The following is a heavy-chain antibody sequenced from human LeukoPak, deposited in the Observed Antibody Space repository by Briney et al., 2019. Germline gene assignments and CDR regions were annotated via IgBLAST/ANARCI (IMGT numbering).Heavy chain of an antibody. CDR2: IYTSGST. CDR3: ARGLMVRGVTHWFDP. CDR1: GGSISSYY. D-gene: IGHD3-10*01. J-gene: IGHJ5*02. Sequence: SETLSLTCTVSGGSISSYYWSWIRQPAGKGLEWIGRIYTSGSTNYNPSLKSRVTMSVDTSKNQFSLKLSSVTAADTAVYYCARGLMVRGVTHWFDPWGQGTLVTVSS. V-gene: IGHV4-4*07.